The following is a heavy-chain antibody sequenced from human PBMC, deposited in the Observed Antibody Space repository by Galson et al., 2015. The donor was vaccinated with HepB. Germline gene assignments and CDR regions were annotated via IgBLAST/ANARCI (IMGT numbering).Heavy chain of an antibody. J-gene: IGHJ3*02. Sequence: SLRLSCAASGFTFSNYWMTWVRQAPGKGLEWVANIKEDGSEKYYVDSVKGRFTVSRDNAKNSLYLQMNSLRAEDTAVYYCARDRSERYSGSYYDAFDIWGQGTMVTVSS. CDR3: ARDRSERYSGSYYDAFDI. V-gene: IGHV3-7*01. CDR1: GFTFSNYW. D-gene: IGHD1-26*01. CDR2: IKEDGSEK.